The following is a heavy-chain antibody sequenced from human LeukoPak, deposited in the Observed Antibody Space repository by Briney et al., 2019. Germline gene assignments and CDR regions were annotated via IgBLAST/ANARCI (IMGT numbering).Heavy chain of an antibody. CDR1: GFTFDDYG. V-gene: IGHV3-9*01. J-gene: IGHJ3*02. D-gene: IGHD1-26*01. Sequence: GGSLRLSCATSGFTFDDYGMHWVRQVPGKGLEWVSGISWNSGSIGYADSVKGRFTISRDNAKNSLYLQMNSLRSEDTALYYCAKAEGGSYGDGFDMWGQGTMVTASS. CDR3: AKAEGGSYGDGFDM. CDR2: ISWNSGSI.